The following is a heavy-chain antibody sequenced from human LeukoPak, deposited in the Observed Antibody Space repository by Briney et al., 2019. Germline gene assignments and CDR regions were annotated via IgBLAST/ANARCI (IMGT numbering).Heavy chain of an antibody. V-gene: IGHV4-39*01. Sequence: SETLSLTCTVSGGSISSSSYSWGWIRQPPGKGLEWIGSIYYSGSTYYNPSLKSRVTISVDTSKNQFSLKLSSVTAADTAVYYCASRYYYDSSGFYGHYWGQGTLVTVSS. CDR2: IYYSGST. CDR3: ASRYYYDSSGFYGHY. CDR1: GGSISSSSYS. J-gene: IGHJ4*02. D-gene: IGHD3-22*01.